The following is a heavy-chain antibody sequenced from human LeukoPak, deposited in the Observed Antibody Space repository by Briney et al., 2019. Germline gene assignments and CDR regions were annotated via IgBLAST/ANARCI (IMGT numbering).Heavy chain of an antibody. V-gene: IGHV4-34*01. CDR2: INHSGST. CDR1: GGSFSGYY. J-gene: IGHJ4*02. D-gene: IGHD3-10*01. CDR3: ARQYSGSSKIDY. Sequence: SETLSLTCAVYGGSFSGYYWSWIRQPPGKGLEWIGEINHSGSTNYNPSLKSRVTISVDTSKNQFSLKLSSVTAADTAVYYCARQYSGSSKIDYWGQGTLVTVSS.